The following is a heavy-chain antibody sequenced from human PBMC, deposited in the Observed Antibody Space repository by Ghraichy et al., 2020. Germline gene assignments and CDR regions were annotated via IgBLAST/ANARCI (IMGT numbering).Heavy chain of an antibody. CDR1: GGSISSGGYY. CDR3: ARGTEVVPAASDY. V-gene: IGHV4-31*03. Sequence: SETLSLTCTVSGGSISSGGYYWSWIRQHPGKGLEWIGYIYYSGSTYYNPSLKSRVTISVDTSKNQFSLKLSSVTAADTAVYYCARGTEVVPAASDYWGQGTLVTVSS. CDR2: IYYSGST. J-gene: IGHJ4*02. D-gene: IGHD2-2*01.